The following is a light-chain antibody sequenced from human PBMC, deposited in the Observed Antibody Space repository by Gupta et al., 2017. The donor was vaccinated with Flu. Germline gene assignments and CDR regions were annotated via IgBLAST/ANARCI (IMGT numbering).Light chain of an antibody. CDR2: AES. CDR3: QQRYSTSWT. V-gene: IGKV1-39*01. J-gene: IGKJ1*01. CDR1: QSISSY. Sequence: DIKMTQSPSSLSASVGDRVTITCRASQSISSYLNGYQQKTGKDPKRLIYAESSLQSGGPSGCFGSGAGTKVIPPISSLQPEDVSTDYCQQRYSTSWTFGQGTKVEIK.